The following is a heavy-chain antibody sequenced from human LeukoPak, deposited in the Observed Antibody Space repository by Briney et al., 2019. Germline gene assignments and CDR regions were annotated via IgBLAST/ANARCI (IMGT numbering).Heavy chain of an antibody. Sequence: PGRSLRLSCAASGFTFSSYAMHWVRQAPGKGLEWVAVISYDGSNKYYADSVKGRFTISRDNSKNTLYLQMNSLRAEDTAMYYCARESLQLRDGYNVQVENYGMDVWGQGTTVTVSS. CDR1: GFTFSSYA. V-gene: IGHV3-30-3*01. CDR2: ISYDGSNK. D-gene: IGHD5-24*01. CDR3: ARESLQLRDGYNVQVENYGMDV. J-gene: IGHJ6*02.